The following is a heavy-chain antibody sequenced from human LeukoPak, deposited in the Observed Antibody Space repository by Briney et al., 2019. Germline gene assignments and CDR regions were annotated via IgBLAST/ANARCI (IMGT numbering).Heavy chain of an antibody. Sequence: GGSLRLSCAASGFTLSRAWMAWVRQAPGKGLEWVANIKEDGSQKNYVDSVKGRFTISRDNARDSVYLQMNSLRVEDTAVYYCTRYRAYSAFDYWGQGSLVTVSS. D-gene: IGHD2-21*01. J-gene: IGHJ4*02. V-gene: IGHV3-7*01. CDR2: IKEDGSQK. CDR1: GFTLSRAW. CDR3: TRYRAYSAFDY.